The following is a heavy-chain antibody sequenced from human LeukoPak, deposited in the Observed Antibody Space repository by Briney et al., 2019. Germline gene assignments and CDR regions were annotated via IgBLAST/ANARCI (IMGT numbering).Heavy chain of an antibody. V-gene: IGHV3-21*01. CDR1: GFTFSSYS. CDR3: ARAAPITMVRGVMSRTGHFDY. D-gene: IGHD3-10*01. CDR2: ISSSSSYI. Sequence: GGSLRLSCAASGFTFSSYSMNWVRQAPGKGLEWVSSISSSSSYIYYADSVKGRFTISRDNAKNSLYLQMNSLRAEDTAVYYCARAAPITMVRGVMSRTGHFDYWGQATLVTVSS. J-gene: IGHJ4*02.